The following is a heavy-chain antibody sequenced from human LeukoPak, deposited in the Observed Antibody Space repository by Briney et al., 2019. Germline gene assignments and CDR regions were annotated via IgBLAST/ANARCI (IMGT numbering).Heavy chain of an antibody. J-gene: IGHJ4*02. CDR1: GYTFTSYG. V-gene: IGHV1-18*01. Sequence: ASVKVSCKASGYTFTSYGISWVRQAPGQGLEWMGWISAYNGNTNYAQKFQGRVTMTRDTSTSTVYMELSSLRSEDTAVYYCARRNRQWLVIDYWGQGTLVTVSS. D-gene: IGHD6-19*01. CDR2: ISAYNGNT. CDR3: ARRNRQWLVIDY.